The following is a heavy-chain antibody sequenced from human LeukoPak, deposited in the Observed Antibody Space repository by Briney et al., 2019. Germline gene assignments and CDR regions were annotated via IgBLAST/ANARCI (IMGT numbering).Heavy chain of an antibody. D-gene: IGHD6-19*01. J-gene: IGHJ4*02. CDR3: ARRKRGSGGPFDY. Sequence: ASETLSLTCTVSGDSISSGNYWGWIRQSPGTGLEWIGYMDYSGSTAYNPSLKSRVTISIDTSKKQFSLELSSVTAADTAIYFCARRKRGSGGPFDYWGQGTLVTVSS. CDR2: MDYSGST. V-gene: IGHV4-61*05. CDR1: GDSISSGNY.